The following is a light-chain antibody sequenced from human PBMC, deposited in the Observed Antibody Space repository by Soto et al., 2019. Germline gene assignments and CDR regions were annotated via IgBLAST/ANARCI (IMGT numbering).Light chain of an antibody. CDR2: DAS. V-gene: IGKV1-33*01. CDR1: RDITDY. Sequence: DTQMTHSPSSLSASVGDRVAITCQASRDITDYLNWYQQKPGKAPKLMIYDASKLETGVPSRFSGSGSGTDFTLTITSLQPEDIATYYCQQFDNVPLTLGGGTKVDIK. J-gene: IGKJ4*01. CDR3: QQFDNVPLT.